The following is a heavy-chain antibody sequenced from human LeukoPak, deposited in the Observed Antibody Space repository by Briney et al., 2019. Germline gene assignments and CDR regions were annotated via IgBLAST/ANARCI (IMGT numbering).Heavy chain of an antibody. CDR1: GGSITNTNYY. J-gene: IGHJ4*02. CDR2: MYYSGDG. CDR3: ARYIAAAGPAY. V-gene: IGHV4-39*01. D-gene: IGHD6-13*01. Sequence: SETLSLTCNVSGGSITNTNYYWGWVRQPPGKGLEWIASMYYSGDGYYNPSLKSRVTISVDTSKNQFSLKLSSVTAADTAVYYCARYIAAAGPAYWGQGTLVTVSS.